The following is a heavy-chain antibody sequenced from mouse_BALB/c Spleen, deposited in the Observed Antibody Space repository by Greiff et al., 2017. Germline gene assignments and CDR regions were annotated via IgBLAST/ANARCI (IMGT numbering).Heavy chain of an antibody. CDR1: GFNIKDYY. CDR2: IDPENGNT. V-gene: IGHV14-1*02. J-gene: IGHJ2*01. Sequence: EVMLVESGAELVRPGALVKLSCKASGFNIKDYYMHWVKQRPEQGLEWIGWIDPENGNTIYDPKFQGKASITADTSSNTAYLQLSSLTSEDTAVYYCARGYDERPFDYWGQGTTLTVSS. D-gene: IGHD2-14*01. CDR3: ARGYDERPFDY.